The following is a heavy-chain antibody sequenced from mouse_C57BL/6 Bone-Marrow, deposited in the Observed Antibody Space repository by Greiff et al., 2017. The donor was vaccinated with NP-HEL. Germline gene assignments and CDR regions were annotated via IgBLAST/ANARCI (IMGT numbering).Heavy chain of an antibody. CDR2: ISSGGSYT. CDR3: ATLIYFDY. J-gene: IGHJ2*01. CDR1: GFTFSSYG. V-gene: IGHV5-6*02. Sequence: DVMLVESGGDLVKPGGSLKLSCAASGFTFSSYGMSWVRQTPDKRLEWVATISSGGSYTYYPDSVKGRFTISRDNAKNTLYLQMSSLKSEDTAMYYCATLIYFDYWGQGTTLTVSS.